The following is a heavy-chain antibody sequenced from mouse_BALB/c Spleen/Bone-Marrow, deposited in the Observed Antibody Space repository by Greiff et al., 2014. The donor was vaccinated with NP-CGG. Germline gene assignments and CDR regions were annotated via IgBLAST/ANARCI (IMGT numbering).Heavy chain of an antibody. Sequence: DVKLVESGGGLVKPGGSLKLSCAASRFTFSDYYMYWVRQTPEKRLEWVATISDGGSYTYYPDSVKGRFTISRDNAKNNLYLQMSSLKSEDTAMYYCARGSSYFDYWGQGPTLTVSS. V-gene: IGHV5-4*02. CDR3: ARGSSYFDY. CDR1: RFTFSDYY. D-gene: IGHD1-1*01. CDR2: ISDGGSYT. J-gene: IGHJ2*01.